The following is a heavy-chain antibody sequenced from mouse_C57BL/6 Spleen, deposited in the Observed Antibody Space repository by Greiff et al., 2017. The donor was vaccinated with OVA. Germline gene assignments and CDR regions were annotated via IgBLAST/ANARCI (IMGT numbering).Heavy chain of an antibody. D-gene: IGHD4-1*01. CDR2: IDPSDSYT. V-gene: IGHV1-59*01. Sequence: QVQLQQPGAELVRPGTSVKLSCKASGYTFTSYWMHWVKQRPGQGLEWIGVIDPSDSYTNYNQKFKGKATLTVDTSSSTAYMQLSSLTSDDSAVYYCARVGAWFAYWGQGTLVTVSA. CDR3: ARVGAWFAY. CDR1: GYTFTSYW. J-gene: IGHJ3*01.